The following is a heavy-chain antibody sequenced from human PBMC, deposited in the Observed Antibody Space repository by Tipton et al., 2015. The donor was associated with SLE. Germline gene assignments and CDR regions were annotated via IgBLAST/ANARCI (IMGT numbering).Heavy chain of an antibody. D-gene: IGHD6-13*01. V-gene: IGHV4-38-2*01. CDR2: IYHSGST. J-gene: IGHJ5*02. CDR3: ASEGAAGYNWFDP. Sequence: TLSLTCAVSGYSISSGYYWGWIRQPPGKGLEWIGSIYHSGSTYYNPSLKSRVTISVDTSKNQFSLKLSSVTAADTAVYYCASEGAAGYNWFDPWGQGTLVTVSS. CDR1: GYSISSGYY.